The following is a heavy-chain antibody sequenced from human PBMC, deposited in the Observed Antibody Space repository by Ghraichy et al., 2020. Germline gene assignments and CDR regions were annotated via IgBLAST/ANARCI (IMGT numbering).Heavy chain of an antibody. CDR2: IKQDGSEA. V-gene: IGHV3-7*01. J-gene: IGHJ5*02. CDR3: VRQGYENSCFNAHWFDP. CDR1: GFTLSSYW. Sequence: GGSLRLSCAASGFTLSSYWMSWVRQAPGKGLEWVANIKQDGSEAYYVDSVKGRFTISRDNAKNSLYLQMNSLRIEETAVYYCVRQGYENSCFNAHWFDPWGQGTLVTVSS. D-gene: IGHD3-22*01.